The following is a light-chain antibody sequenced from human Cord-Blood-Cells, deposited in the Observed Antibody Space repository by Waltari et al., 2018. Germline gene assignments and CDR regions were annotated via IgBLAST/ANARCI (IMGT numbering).Light chain of an antibody. CDR1: SSDFGGYNY. J-gene: IGLJ2*01. CDR2: EVI. CDR3: SSYAGSNNLV. V-gene: IGLV2-8*01. Sequence: QSALTQPPSASGSPGQSVTIPCTGTSSDFGGYNYVSGYQQHPGKAPKLMSYEVIKRPSGVPVRFSGSKSGNTASLTVSGLQAEDEADYYCSSYAGSNNLVFGGGTKLTVL.